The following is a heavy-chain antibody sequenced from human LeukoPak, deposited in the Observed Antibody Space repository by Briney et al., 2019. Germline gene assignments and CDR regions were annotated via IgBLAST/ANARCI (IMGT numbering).Heavy chain of an antibody. J-gene: IGHJ4*02. CDR3: ARALTGDYGFDF. D-gene: IGHD7-27*01. V-gene: IGHV3-23*01. CDR2: ISGSGGST. Sequence: GGSLRLSCAASGFTFSNYAMTWVRQAPGKGLEWVSDISGSGGSTYYADSVKGRFTISRDNSKNSLYLQMESLRVEDTAVYYCARALTGDYGFDFWGQGTLVTVSS. CDR1: GFTFSNYA.